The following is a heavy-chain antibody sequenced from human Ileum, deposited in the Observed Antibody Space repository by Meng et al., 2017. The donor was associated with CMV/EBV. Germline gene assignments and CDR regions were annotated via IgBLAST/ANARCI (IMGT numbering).Heavy chain of an antibody. J-gene: IGHJ4*02. CDR1: GFTFSNYA. D-gene: IGHD2-15*01. CDR3: ARDRFLKNRDIVVIGY. Sequence: GESLKISCAASGFTFSNYAMHWVRQAPGKGLEWVALISYDGRNKYYADSVKGRFNISRDDSNNTLYLQMNSLRADDTAVYYCARDRFLKNRDIVVIGYWGQGALVTVSS. V-gene: IGHV3-30*04. CDR2: ISYDGRNK.